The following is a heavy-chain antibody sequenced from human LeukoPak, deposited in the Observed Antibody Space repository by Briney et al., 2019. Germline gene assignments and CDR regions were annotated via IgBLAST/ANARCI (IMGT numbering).Heavy chain of an antibody. J-gene: IGHJ4*02. V-gene: IGHV3-23*01. CDR3: AKRSCASSGYFDL. D-gene: IGHD3-22*01. CDR2: ITGSGAST. Sequence: GGSLRLSCTASGFTFNNYAMTWVRQAPGQGLEWVSAITGSGASTNYADSVKGRFTISRDNSKNTIYMQMNSLRAEDTAIYYCAKRSCASSGYFDLWGRGTLVTVSS. CDR1: GFTFNNYA.